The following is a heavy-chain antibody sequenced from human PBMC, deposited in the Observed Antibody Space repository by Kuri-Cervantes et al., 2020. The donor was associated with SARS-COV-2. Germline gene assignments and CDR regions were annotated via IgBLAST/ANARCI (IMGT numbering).Heavy chain of an antibody. CDR3: AKANSLIVVISDFDH. CDR1: GFTFNNYG. J-gene: IGHJ4*02. CDR2: ISGNGDST. D-gene: IGHD3-22*01. V-gene: IGHV3-23*01. Sequence: GGSLRLSCAASGFTFNNYGMSWVRQAPGKGLERVSGISGNGDSTYFADSVKGRFTISRDNSKSTLFLQMNSLRAEDTAVYYCAKANSLIVVISDFDHWGQGTLVTVSS.